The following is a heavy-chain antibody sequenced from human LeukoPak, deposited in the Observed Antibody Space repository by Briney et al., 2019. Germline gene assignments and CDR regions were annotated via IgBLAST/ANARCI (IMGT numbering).Heavy chain of an antibody. Sequence: ASVKVSCKASGYTFTGYYMHWVRQAPGQGLGWMGWINPNSGGTNYAQKFQGRVTMTRDTSISTAYMELSRLRSDDTAVYYCARVIGRIVVVPAAIGYWGQGTLVTVSS. D-gene: IGHD2-2*01. V-gene: IGHV1-2*02. CDR3: ARVIGRIVVVPAAIGY. CDR1: GYTFTGYY. CDR2: INPNSGGT. J-gene: IGHJ4*02.